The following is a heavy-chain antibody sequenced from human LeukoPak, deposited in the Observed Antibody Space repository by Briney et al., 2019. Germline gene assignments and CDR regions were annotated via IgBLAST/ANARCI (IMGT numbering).Heavy chain of an antibody. Sequence: GGSLRLSCAASGFTFRSYNLNWVRQAPGKGLEWVSSISSSSSYIYYADSVKGRFTISRDKAKNSLYLQMSRLREEDTALYYCARDLGVGAKADLGFDFWGQGTLVTVSS. CDR3: ARDLGVGAKADLGFDF. CDR2: ISSSSSYI. CDR1: GFTFRSYN. V-gene: IGHV3-21*01. D-gene: IGHD1-26*01. J-gene: IGHJ4*02.